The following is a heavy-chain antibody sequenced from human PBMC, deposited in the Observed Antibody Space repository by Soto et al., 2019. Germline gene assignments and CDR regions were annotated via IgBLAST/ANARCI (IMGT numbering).Heavy chain of an antibody. D-gene: IGHD6-19*01. CDR2: MTGGGGGT. J-gene: IGHJ4*02. Sequence: EVQLLESGGGLVQPGGSLRLSCAASGFTFSSFAMSWVRQAPGKGLEWVSAMTGGGGGTYYADSVKGRFTISRDNSKNTLYLQMNSRRAEDTALYYCAKDRWGAVDGTGFDYWGQGTLVTVSS. V-gene: IGHV3-23*01. CDR3: AKDRWGAVDGTGFDY. CDR1: GFTFSSFA.